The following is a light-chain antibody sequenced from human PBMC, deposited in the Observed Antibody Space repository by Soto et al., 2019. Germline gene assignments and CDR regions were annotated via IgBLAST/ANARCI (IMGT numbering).Light chain of an antibody. Sequence: EIVLTQSPGTLSLSPGESVTLSCRASQSITSTYLAWYQQKPGQAPRLLIYGASSRAAGIPDRLSGSGSGTDFTLTISRLGPEDFAVYYCQQYGSSPGGFGQGTKVEIK. CDR1: QSITSTY. CDR3: QQYGSSPGG. J-gene: IGKJ1*01. V-gene: IGKV3-20*01. CDR2: GAS.